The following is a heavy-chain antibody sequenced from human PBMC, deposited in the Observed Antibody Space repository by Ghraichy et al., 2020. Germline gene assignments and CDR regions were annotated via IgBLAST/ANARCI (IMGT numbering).Heavy chain of an antibody. V-gene: IGHV3-30-3*01. CDR2: ISYDGSNK. Sequence: GGSLRLSCAASGFTFSSYAMHWVRQAPGKGLEWVAVISYDGSNKYYADSVKGRFTISRDNSKNTLYLQMNSLRAEDTAVYYCARDGITMIGAFDIWGQGTMVTVSS. CDR1: GFTFSSYA. CDR3: ARDGITMIGAFDI. J-gene: IGHJ3*02. D-gene: IGHD3-22*01.